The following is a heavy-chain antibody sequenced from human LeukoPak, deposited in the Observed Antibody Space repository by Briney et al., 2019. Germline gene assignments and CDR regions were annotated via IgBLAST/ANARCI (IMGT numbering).Heavy chain of an antibody. CDR3: ARASSIVVVPPYYFDY. J-gene: IGHJ4*02. V-gene: IGHV1-18*01. Sequence: ASVKVSCKASGYTFTSYGISWVRQAPGQGLEWMGWISAYNGNTNYAQKLQGRVTMTTDTSTSTAYMELSSLRSEDTAVYYCARASSIVVVPPYYFDYWGQGTLVTVSS. CDR1: GYTFTSYG. D-gene: IGHD3-22*01. CDR2: ISAYNGNT.